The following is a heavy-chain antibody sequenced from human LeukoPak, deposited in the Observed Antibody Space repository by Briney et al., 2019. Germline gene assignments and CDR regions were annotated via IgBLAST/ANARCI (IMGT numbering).Heavy chain of an antibody. V-gene: IGHV4-31*03. Sequence: PSETLSLTCTVSGGSISSGGYYWSWIRQHPGKGLEWIGYIYYSGSTYYNPSLKSRVTISVDTSKNQFSLKLSSVTAADTAVYYFARTSKSSDVGVFFCYWGQGTLVTVSS. J-gene: IGHJ4*02. D-gene: IGHD6-6*01. CDR3: ARTSKSSDVGVFFCY. CDR2: IYYSGST. CDR1: GGSISSGGYY.